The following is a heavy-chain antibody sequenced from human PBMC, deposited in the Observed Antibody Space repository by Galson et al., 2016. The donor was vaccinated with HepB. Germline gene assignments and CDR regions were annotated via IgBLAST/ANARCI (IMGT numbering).Heavy chain of an antibody. CDR1: GGTFSNYA. Sequence: SVKVSCKASGGTFSNYAISWLRQAPGQGPEWMGGILPMFGTANYAPKFQGRVTFTADATPSTAYMELSSLRSDDTAVYYCARDRYCTARNCNADFDYWGQGTLVTVSS. CDR3: ARDRYCTARNCNADFDY. V-gene: IGHV1-69*13. D-gene: IGHD2-8*02. CDR2: ILPMFGTA. J-gene: IGHJ4*02.